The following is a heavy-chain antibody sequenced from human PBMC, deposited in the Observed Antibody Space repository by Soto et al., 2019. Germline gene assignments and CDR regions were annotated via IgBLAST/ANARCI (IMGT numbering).Heavy chain of an antibody. J-gene: IGHJ4*02. CDR2: ISANNGNT. D-gene: IGHD3-22*01. V-gene: IGHV1-18*01. Sequence: QVQLVQSGAEVKKPGASVKVSCKASGYTFTSYGISWVRQAPGQGLEWMGWISANNGNTNYAQKLKGRLTMTTDTSTSTADMELRTPRPDDTAVYHCARGGGRGRDYDSNRDWGQGTLVTVSS. CDR1: GYTFTSYG. CDR3: ARGGGRGRDYDSNRD.